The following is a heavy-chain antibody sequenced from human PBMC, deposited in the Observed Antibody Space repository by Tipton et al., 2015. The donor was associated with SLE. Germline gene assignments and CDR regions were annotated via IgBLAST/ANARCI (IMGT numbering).Heavy chain of an antibody. V-gene: IGHV3-23*01. CDR1: AFTFSSYA. Sequence: SLRFSCVVSAFTFSSYAMSWVRQAPGEGLGWVSSLSGSGGTAYSADSVKGRFTISRDNSKNTLYLQMNSLRAEDTAVYYCAKSGGTSANSWYYWGQGTLVTVSS. D-gene: IGHD6-13*01. CDR2: LSGSGGTA. J-gene: IGHJ4*02. CDR3: AKSGGTSANSWYY.